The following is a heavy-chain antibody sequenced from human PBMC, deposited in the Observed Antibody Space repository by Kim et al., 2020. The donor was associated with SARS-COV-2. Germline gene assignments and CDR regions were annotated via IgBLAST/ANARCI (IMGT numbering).Heavy chain of an antibody. CDR3: ARQPPDTASFDY. CDR1: GGSISSYY. CDR2: IYYSGST. V-gene: IGHV4-59*08. Sequence: SETLSLTCTVSGGSISSYYWSWIRQPPGKGLEWIGYIYYSGSTNYNPSLKSRVTISVDSSKNQFSLKLSSVTAADTAVYYCARQPPDTASFDYWGQGTLVTVSS. D-gene: IGHD5-18*01. J-gene: IGHJ4*02.